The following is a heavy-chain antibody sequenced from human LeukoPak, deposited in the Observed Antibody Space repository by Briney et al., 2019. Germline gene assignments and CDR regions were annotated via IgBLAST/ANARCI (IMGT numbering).Heavy chain of an antibody. D-gene: IGHD4-17*01. CDR1: GFTFDDYA. J-gene: IGHJ4*02. CDR2: ISWNSGSI. Sequence: GRSLRLSCAASGFTFDDYAMHWVRQAPGKGLEWVSGISWNSGSIGYADSVKGRFTISRDNAKNSLYLQMNSLRAEDTALYYCAKGGLYLTVTLYYFDYWGQGTLVTVSS. CDR3: AKGGLYLTVTLYYFDY. V-gene: IGHV3-9*01.